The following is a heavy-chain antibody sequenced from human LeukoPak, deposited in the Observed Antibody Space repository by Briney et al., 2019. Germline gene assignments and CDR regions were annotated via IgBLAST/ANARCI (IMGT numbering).Heavy chain of an antibody. J-gene: IGHJ5*02. V-gene: IGHV3-23*01. Sequence: GGSLRLSCAASGFTFNSYAMSWVRQAPGKGLEWVSAISGSGGSTYYADSVKGRFTISRDNSKNTLYLQMNSLRAEDTAVYYCAKDPGYCSSTRCYPNWFDPWGQGTLVTVSS. CDR1: GFTFNSYA. CDR2: ISGSGGST. CDR3: AKDPGYCSSTRCYPNWFDP. D-gene: IGHD2-2*01.